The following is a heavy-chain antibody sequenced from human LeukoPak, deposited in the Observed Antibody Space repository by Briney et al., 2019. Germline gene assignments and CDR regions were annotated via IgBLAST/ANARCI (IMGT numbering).Heavy chain of an antibody. J-gene: IGHJ4*02. CDR1: GFTFSDCW. CDR3: ARRGGSSSRRSPIDY. CDR2: IKQDGSQR. D-gene: IGHD6-6*01. Sequence: GGSLRLSCAASGFTFSDCWMTWVRQAPGKGPEWVANIKQDGSQRYYVDSVRGRFTISRDNAKNSLFLQMNGLRAEDTAVYYCARRGGSSSRRSPIDYWGQGTLVTVSS. V-gene: IGHV3-7*01.